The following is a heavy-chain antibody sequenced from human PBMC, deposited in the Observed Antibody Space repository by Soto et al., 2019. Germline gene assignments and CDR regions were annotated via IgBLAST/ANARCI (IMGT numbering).Heavy chain of an antibody. V-gene: IGHV1-46*01. CDR2: INPSGGST. J-gene: IGHJ4*02. CDR1: GYTFTSYY. CDR3: ARGLLEWLLFDY. D-gene: IGHD3-3*01. Sequence: QVQLVPSGAEVKKPGASVKVSCKASGYTFTSYYMHWVRQAPGQGLEWMGIINPSGGSTSYGQEFQGRVTMTRDTSTSSVYMELSSLRSEDTAVYYCARGLLEWLLFDYWGQGTLVTVSS.